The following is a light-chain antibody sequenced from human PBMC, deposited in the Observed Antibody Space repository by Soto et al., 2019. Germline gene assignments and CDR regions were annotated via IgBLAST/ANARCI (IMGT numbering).Light chain of an antibody. CDR1: YIGSKS. V-gene: IGLV3-21*04. Sequence: SYELTQPPSVSVAPGKTARITCGGNYIGSKSVHWYQQKPGQAPVLVIYSDSDRPSGIPERFSGSNSGNTATLTITRVEAGDEADYNCQVWDSSSDHPVFGGGTKVIVL. J-gene: IGLJ2*01. CDR2: SDS. CDR3: QVWDSSSDHPV.